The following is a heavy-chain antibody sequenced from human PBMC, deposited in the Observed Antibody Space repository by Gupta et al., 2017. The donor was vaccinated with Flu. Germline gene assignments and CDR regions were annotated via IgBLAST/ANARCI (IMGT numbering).Heavy chain of an antibody. J-gene: IGHJ4*02. Sequence: QVQLVQSGGSVVKPGRSLRLSCAASGFTFGTYGMHWVRQAPGKGLEWVAIIWYDGINTYYGDSVKGRFIVSRDNSRNTLYLQMNSLRAEDTAMYYCARDIMGVAAAPDDWGQGTLVTVSS. CDR1: GFTFGTYG. CDR2: IWYDGINT. D-gene: IGHD6-13*01. CDR3: ARDIMGVAAAPDD. V-gene: IGHV3-33*01.